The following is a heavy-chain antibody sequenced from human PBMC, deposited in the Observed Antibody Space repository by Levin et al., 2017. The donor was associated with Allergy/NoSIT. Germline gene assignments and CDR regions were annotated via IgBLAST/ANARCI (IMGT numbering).Heavy chain of an antibody. CDR2: INPNSGGT. Sequence: ASVKVSCKASGYTFTGYYMHWVRQAPGQGLEWMGWINPNSGGTNYAQKFQGRVTISVDTSKNQFSLKLSSVTAADTAVYYCARPGHAVAGDSTDWFDPWGQGTLVTVSS. CDR3: ARPGHAVAGDSTDWFDP. CDR1: GYTFTGYY. D-gene: IGHD6-19*01. J-gene: IGHJ5*02. V-gene: IGHV1-2*02.